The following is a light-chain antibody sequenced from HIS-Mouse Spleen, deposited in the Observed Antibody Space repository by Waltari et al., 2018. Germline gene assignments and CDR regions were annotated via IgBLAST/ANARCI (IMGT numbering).Light chain of an antibody. CDR2: EDS. V-gene: IGLV3-10*01. CDR3: YSTDSSGNHRV. CDR1: ALPQKY. J-gene: IGLJ2*01. Sequence: SYELTQPPSVSVSPGQTARITCSGAALPQKYAYWYQQKSGQAPVLVIYEDSERPSGSPDRFSGYSSGTMATLTISGAQVEDEAEYYCYSTDSSGNHRVFGGGTKLTVL.